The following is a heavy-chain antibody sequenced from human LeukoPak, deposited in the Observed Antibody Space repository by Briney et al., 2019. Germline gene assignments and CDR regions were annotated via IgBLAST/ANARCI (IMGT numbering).Heavy chain of an antibody. V-gene: IGHV3-7*01. D-gene: IGHD1-26*01. CDR2: INKDGSGK. CDR1: GFSFTGYW. J-gene: IGHJ4*02. Sequence: GGSLRLSCAASGFSFTGYWMTWVRQAPGKGLEWVANINKDGSGKEHVDSVKGRFTISRDNAKDTLYLHMNSLTAEDTAVYYCARGAKWAYYFDYWGQGTLVTVSS. CDR3: ARGAKWAYYFDY.